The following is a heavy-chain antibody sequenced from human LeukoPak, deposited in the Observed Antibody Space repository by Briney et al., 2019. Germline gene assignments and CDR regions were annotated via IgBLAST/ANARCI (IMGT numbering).Heavy chain of an antibody. CDR2: SRNKANSYTT. CDR3: ARAPLRARGVIYYFDY. J-gene: IGHJ4*02. CDR1: GFTFSDHY. D-gene: IGHD3-10*01. V-gene: IGHV3-72*01. Sequence: PGGSLRLSCAASGFTFSDHYIDWIRQAPGKGLEWVGRSRNKANSYTTEYAASVKGRFTISRDDSKNSLYLQMNSLKTEDTAVFYCARAPLRARGVIYYFDYWGQGTLVTVSS.